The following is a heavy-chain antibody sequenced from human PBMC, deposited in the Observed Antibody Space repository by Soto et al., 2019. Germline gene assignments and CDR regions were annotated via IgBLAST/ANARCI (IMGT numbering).Heavy chain of an antibody. J-gene: IGHJ3*02. Sequence: GESLKISCKGSGYSFTSYWISWVRQMPGKGLEWMGRIDPSDSYTNYSPSFQGHVTISADKSISTAYLQWSSLKASDTAMYYCASRKYCSSTSCYYEDAFDIWGQGTMVTVSS. CDR3: ASRKYCSSTSCYYEDAFDI. V-gene: IGHV5-10-1*01. CDR2: IDPSDSYT. CDR1: GYSFTSYW. D-gene: IGHD2-2*01.